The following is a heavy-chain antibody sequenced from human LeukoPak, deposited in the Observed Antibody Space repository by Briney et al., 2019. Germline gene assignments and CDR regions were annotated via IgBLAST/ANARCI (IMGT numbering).Heavy chain of an antibody. Sequence: GGSLRLSCAASGFTFSSYEMNWVRQAPGKGLEWVSYISSSGSTIYYADSVKGRFTISRDNAKNSLYLQMNSRRAEDTAVYYCARTYDSSGYYYSYYFDYWGQGTLVTVSS. V-gene: IGHV3-48*03. CDR1: GFTFSSYE. D-gene: IGHD3-22*01. J-gene: IGHJ4*02. CDR2: ISSSGSTI. CDR3: ARTYDSSGYYYSYYFDY.